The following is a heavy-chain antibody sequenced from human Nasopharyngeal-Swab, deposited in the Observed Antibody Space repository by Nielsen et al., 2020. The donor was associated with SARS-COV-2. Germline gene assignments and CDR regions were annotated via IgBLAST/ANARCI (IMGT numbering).Heavy chain of an antibody. J-gene: IGHJ5*02. V-gene: IGHV1-8*01. CDR2: MNPKSGEV. Sequence: WVRQAPGQGLEWMGWMNPKSGEVGYEQKFQGRVTMTRNTATATAYMELSGLRHGDTAVYYCARGAFGLDHSWFDPWGQGTLVTVSS. D-gene: IGHD3/OR15-3a*01. CDR3: ARGAFGLDHSWFDP.